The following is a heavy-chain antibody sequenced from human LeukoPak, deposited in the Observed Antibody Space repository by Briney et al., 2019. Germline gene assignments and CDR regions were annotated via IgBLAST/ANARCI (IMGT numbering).Heavy chain of an antibody. Sequence: GGSLRLSCAASGFIFSDHYMDWVRQAPGKGLEWVGRTRNKANSYTTEYAASVEGRFTISRDDSKHSLYLQMNILKTEDTAVYDWARDALRYGGSFDYWGQGTLVTVSS. V-gene: IGHV3-72*01. CDR3: ARDALRYGGSFDY. CDR1: GFIFSDHY. D-gene: IGHD1-26*01. J-gene: IGHJ4*02. CDR2: TRNKANSYTT.